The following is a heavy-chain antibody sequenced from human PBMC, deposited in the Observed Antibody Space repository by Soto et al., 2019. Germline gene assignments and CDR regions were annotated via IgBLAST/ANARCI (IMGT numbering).Heavy chain of an antibody. J-gene: IGHJ4*02. Sequence: PGGSLRLSCAASGLTFDDYAMHWVRQAPGKGLGWVSGISWNSGSIGYADSVKGRFTISRDNAKNSLYLQMNSLRAEDTALYYCAKDIGGTVDYWGQGTLVTVSS. D-gene: IGHD3-16*01. V-gene: IGHV3-9*01. CDR3: AKDIGGTVDY. CDR1: GLTFDDYA. CDR2: ISWNSGSI.